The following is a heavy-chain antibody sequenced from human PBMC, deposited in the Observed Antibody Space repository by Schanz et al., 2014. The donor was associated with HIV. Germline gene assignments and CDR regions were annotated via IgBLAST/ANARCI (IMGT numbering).Heavy chain of an antibody. CDR2: ISSSSSTI. J-gene: IGHJ4*02. D-gene: IGHD3-22*01. V-gene: IGHV3-48*01. Sequence: VQLVESGGGVVQPGGSLRLSCVASGSTFTTYYMNWVRQAPGRGLEWVSYISSSSSTIYYADSVKGRFTISRDNSKNTLYLQMNSLRAEDTAVYYCAREVVEYYYDSSGYFDYWGQGTLVTVSS. CDR1: GSTFTTYY. CDR3: AREVVEYYYDSSGYFDY.